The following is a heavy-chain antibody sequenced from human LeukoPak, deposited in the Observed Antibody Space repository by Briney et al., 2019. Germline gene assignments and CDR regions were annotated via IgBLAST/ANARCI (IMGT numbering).Heavy chain of an antibody. V-gene: IGHV3-33*01. CDR3: ARDQYSNYAY. Sequence: GGSLRLSCAASGFTFSSYGMHWVRQAPGKGLEWVAVIWYDGSNKYYADSVKGRFTISRDNAKNSLYLQMSSLGAEDTAVYYCARDQYSNYAYWGQGTLVTVSS. CDR2: IWYDGSNK. D-gene: IGHD4-11*01. J-gene: IGHJ4*02. CDR1: GFTFSSYG.